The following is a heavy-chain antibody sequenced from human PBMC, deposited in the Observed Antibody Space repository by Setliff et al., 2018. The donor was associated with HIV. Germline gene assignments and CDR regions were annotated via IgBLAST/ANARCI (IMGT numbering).Heavy chain of an antibody. V-gene: IGHV3-74*01. Sequence: GGSLRLSCAASGFTFSSYCMSWVRQSPGKGLEWVSHISDDGTSTSYADSVKGRFIMSRDIAKNAVYLQMSSLSVEDTAIYYCASHSFGISPPGKDWGQGTLVTVSS. J-gene: IGHJ4*02. D-gene: IGHD3-16*01. CDR1: GFTFSSYC. CDR2: ISDDGTST. CDR3: ASHSFGISPPGKD.